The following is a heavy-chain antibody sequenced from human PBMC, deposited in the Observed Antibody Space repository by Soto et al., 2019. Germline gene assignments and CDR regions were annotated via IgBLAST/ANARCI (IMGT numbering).Heavy chain of an antibody. Sequence: SVKVSCKASGGTFSSYAISWVRQAPGQGLEWMGGVIPIFGTANYAQKFQGRVTITADESTSTAYMELSSLRSEDTAVYYCARDLVAAAGMGQRGNYYYYGMDVWGQGTTVTVSS. CDR2: VIPIFGTA. CDR3: ARDLVAAAGMGQRGNYYYYGMDV. D-gene: IGHD6-13*01. J-gene: IGHJ6*02. CDR1: GGTFSSYA. V-gene: IGHV1-69*13.